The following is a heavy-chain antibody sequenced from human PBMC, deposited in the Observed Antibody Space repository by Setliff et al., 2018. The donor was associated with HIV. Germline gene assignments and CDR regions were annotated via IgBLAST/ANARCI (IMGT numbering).Heavy chain of an antibody. CDR3: AKRTFGSGRLDP. D-gene: IGHD3-16*01. Sequence: SETLSLTCSVSGGSISSGYYYWSWIRQHPGKGLEWIGYIYYSGSSYYNPSLKSRVTISMDTSKNQFSLNLNSVTATDTAVYYCAKRTFGSGRLDPWGQGTLGTVSS. CDR2: IYYSGSS. CDR1: GGSISSGYYY. V-gene: IGHV4-30-4*08. J-gene: IGHJ5*02.